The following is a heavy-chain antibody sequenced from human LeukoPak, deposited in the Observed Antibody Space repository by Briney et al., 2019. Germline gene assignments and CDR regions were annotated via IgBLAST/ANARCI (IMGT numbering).Heavy chain of an antibody. J-gene: IGHJ6*03. D-gene: IGHD3-10*01. CDR3: ARGRGASSGSGSHGTTSSYYMDV. V-gene: IGHV7-4-1*02. Sequence: ASVKVSCKASGYSLTSYALNWVRQAPGQGFEWMGWINTNTGIPTYAPGFIGRFVFSLDTSVSTAHLQISSLKAEDTAVYFCARGRGASSGSGSHGTTSSYYMDVWGKGTTVTVSS. CDR1: GYSLTSYA. CDR2: INTNTGIP.